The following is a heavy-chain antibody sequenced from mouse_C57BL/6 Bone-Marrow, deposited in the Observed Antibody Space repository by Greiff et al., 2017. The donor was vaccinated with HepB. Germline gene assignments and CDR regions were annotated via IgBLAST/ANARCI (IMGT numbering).Heavy chain of an antibody. V-gene: IGHV5-12*01. CDR1: GFTFSDYY. D-gene: IGHD1-1*01. CDR3: ARQTYYYGSSPWFAY. J-gene: IGHJ3*01. Sequence: EVKVVESGGGLVQPGGSLKLSCAASGFTFSDYYMYWVRQTPEKRLEWVAYISNGGGSTYYPDTVKGRFTISRDNAKNTLYLQMSRLKSEDTAMYYCARQTYYYGSSPWFAYWGQGTLVTVSA. CDR2: ISNGGGST.